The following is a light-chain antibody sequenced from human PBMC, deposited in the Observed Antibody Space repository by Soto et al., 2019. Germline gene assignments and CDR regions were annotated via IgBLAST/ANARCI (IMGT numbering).Light chain of an antibody. J-gene: IGLJ2*01. CDR1: KLGDKY. CDR3: QAWDSSTGV. Sequence: SYDLTQPPSVSVSPGQTASITCSGDKLGDKYACWYQQKPGQSPVMVIYQDRKRPSGIPERFSGYNSGNTATLTISGTQAMDEADYYCQAWDSSTGVFGGGTKLTVL. CDR2: QDR. V-gene: IGLV3-1*01.